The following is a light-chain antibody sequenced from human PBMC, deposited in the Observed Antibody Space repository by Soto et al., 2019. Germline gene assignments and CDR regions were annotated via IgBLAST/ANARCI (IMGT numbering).Light chain of an antibody. J-gene: IGKJ1*01. CDR1: QSISSW. Sequence: DIQMTQSPSTLSASVGDRVTITCRASQSISSWLAWYQQKPGKAPKLLIYDASSLESGVPSRFSGSGSGTEFTLTISSLQPDDFAIYYCQHYNSYSPWTFGQGTKVDIK. CDR2: DAS. V-gene: IGKV1-5*01. CDR3: QHYNSYSPWT.